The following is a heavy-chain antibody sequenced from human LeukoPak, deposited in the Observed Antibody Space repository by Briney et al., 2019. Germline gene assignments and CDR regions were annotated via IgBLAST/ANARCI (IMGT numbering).Heavy chain of an antibody. J-gene: IGHJ6*02. CDR1: GFTFSRYG. D-gene: IGHD2-21*02. CDR3: ARDIVVVTGYGMDV. V-gene: IGHV3-30*19. CDR2: TWYDGSNK. Sequence: GGSLRLSCAASGFTFSRYGMHWVRQAPGKGLEWVAATWYDGSNKYYADSVKGRFTISRDNSKNTLYLQMNSLRAEDTAVYYCARDIVVVTGYGMDVWGQGTTVTVSS.